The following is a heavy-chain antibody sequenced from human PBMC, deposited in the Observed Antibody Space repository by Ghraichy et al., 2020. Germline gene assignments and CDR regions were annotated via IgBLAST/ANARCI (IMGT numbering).Heavy chain of an antibody. V-gene: IGHV1-2*02. CDR3: ARGPNSGWYLLDYYYGMDV. Sequence: ASVKVSCKASGYTFTGYYMHWVRQAPGQGLEWMGWINPNSGGTNYAQKFQGRVTMTRDTSISTAYMELSRLRSDDTAVYYCARGPNSGWYLLDYYYGMDVWGQGTTVTVSS. CDR1: GYTFTGYY. CDR2: INPNSGGT. D-gene: IGHD6-19*01. J-gene: IGHJ6*02.